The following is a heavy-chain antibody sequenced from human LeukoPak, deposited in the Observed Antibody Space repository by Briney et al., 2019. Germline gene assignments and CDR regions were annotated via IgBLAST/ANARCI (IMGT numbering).Heavy chain of an antibody. V-gene: IGHV4-39*07. J-gene: IGHJ4*02. Sequence: SETLSLTCTVSGGSISSSSYYWGWIRQPPGKGLEWIGSIYYTGSTNYNPSLKSRVTISEDTSKNQLSLKLSSVTAADTAVYYCARGGDDYVWGSYRFWGQGTLVTVSS. CDR3: ARGGDDYVWGSYRF. CDR1: GGSISSSSYY. CDR2: IYYTGST. D-gene: IGHD3-16*02.